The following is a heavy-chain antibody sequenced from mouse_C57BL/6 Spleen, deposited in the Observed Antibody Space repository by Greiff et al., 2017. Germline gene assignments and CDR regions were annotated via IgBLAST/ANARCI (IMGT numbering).Heavy chain of an antibody. V-gene: IGHV1-55*01. Sequence: QVQLQQPGAELVKPGASVKMSCKASGYTFTSYWITWVKQRPGQGLEWIGDIYPGSGSTHYNEKFKSKATLTVDTSSSTAYMQLSSLTSEDSAVYYCARGRAITSVVASYYYAMDYWGQGTSVTVSS. D-gene: IGHD1-1*01. CDR2: IYPGSGST. CDR1: GYTFTSYW. CDR3: ARGRAITSVVASYYYAMDY. J-gene: IGHJ4*01.